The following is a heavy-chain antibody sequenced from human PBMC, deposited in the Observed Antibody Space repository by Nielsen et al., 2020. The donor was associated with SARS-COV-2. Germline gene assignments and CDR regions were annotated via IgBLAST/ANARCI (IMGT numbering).Heavy chain of an antibody. D-gene: IGHD6-13*01. V-gene: IGHV3-9*01. CDR3: AKWGYSSSWDTPYGMDV. Sequence: SLKISCAASGFTFDDYAMHWVRQAPGKGLEWVSGISWNSGGIGYADSVKGRFTISRDNAKNSLYLQMNSLRAEDTALYYCAKWGYSSSWDTPYGMDVWGQGTTVTVSS. CDR2: ISWNSGGI. J-gene: IGHJ6*02. CDR1: GFTFDDYA.